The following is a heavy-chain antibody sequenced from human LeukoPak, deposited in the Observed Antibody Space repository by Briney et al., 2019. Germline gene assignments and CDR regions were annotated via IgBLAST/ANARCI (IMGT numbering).Heavy chain of an antibody. D-gene: IGHD1-26*01. CDR3: AIGWEPPFDY. V-gene: IGHV4-39*07. CDR1: GGSIRSSYYY. J-gene: IGHJ4*02. CDR2: INHSGST. Sequence: SETLSPTCTVSGGSIRSSYYYWSWIRQPPGKGLEWIGEINHSGSTNYNPSLKSRVTISVDTSKNQFSLKLSSVTAADTAVCYCAIGWEPPFDYWGQGTLVTVSS.